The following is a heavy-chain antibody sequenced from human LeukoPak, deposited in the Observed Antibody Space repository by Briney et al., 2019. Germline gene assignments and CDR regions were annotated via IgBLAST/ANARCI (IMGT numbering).Heavy chain of an antibody. Sequence: VGTLSLSCAVSGFTPCDFPMITVREAPGPGRKCVCSMFPSIVEVPYAATVKGRFTISRDNSRSTLSLQMDSLRAEDTATYYCATYRQIQVPFEFWGQGTLVTVSS. CDR3: ATYRQIQVPFEF. V-gene: IGHV3-23*01. CDR1: GFTPCDFP. D-gene: IGHD5-18*01. CDR2: MFPSIVEV. J-gene: IGHJ4*02.